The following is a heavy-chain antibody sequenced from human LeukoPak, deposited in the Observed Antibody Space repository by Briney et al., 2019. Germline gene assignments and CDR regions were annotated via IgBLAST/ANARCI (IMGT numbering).Heavy chain of an antibody. CDR2: INHSGST. CDR3: ARGGGSSSSALDY. D-gene: IGHD6-6*01. J-gene: IGHJ4*02. CDR1: GGSFSGYY. Sequence: SETLSLTCAVYGGSFSGYYWSWIRQPPGKGLEWIGEINHSGSTNYNPSLKSRVTISVDTSKNQFSLKLGSVTAADTAVYYCARGGGSSSSALDYWGQGTLVTVSS. V-gene: IGHV4-34*01.